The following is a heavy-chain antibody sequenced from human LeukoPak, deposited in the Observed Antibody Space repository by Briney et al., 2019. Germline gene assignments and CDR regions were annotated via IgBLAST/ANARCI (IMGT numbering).Heavy chain of an antibody. D-gene: IGHD5-18*01. V-gene: IGHV3-21*01. CDR2: ISSSSSYI. CDR3: ARGDTAMVTVAFDI. J-gene: IGHJ3*02. CDR1: GFTFSSYS. Sequence: GGSLRLSCAASGFTFSSYSMNWVRQAPGKGLEWVSSISSSSSYIYYADSVKGRFTISRDNAKNSVYLQMNSLRAEDTAVYYCARGDTAMVTVAFDIWGQGTMVTVSS.